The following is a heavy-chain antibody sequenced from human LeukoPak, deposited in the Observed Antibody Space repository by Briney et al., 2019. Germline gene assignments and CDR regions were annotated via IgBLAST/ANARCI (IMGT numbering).Heavy chain of an antibody. CDR2: IYSGGST. J-gene: IGHJ4*02. CDR1: GFSVSINS. D-gene: IGHD4-17*01. CDR3: AKDNTVTTSGPFFDY. V-gene: IGHV3-66*02. Sequence: GGSLRLSCAASGFSVSINSMSWVRQAPGKGLEWLSVIYSGGSTYYADAVKGRFTISRDNAKNSLYLQMNSLRAEDTAVYYCAKDNTVTTSGPFFDYWGQGTLVTVSS.